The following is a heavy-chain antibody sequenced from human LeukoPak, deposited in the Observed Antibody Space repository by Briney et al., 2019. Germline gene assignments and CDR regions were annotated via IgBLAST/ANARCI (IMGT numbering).Heavy chain of an antibody. D-gene: IGHD3-9*01. CDR2: ISYDGSNK. Sequence: PGGSLRLSCAAYGFTFSSYVMHWVRLAPGKGLEWVALISYDGSNKYYADSVKGRFTISRDNPKNTLFLQMNSLRAEDSAVYYCARGLTATGSLFDPWGQGTLVTVSS. CDR1: GFTFSSYV. CDR3: ARGLTATGSLFDP. V-gene: IGHV3-30-3*01. J-gene: IGHJ5*02.